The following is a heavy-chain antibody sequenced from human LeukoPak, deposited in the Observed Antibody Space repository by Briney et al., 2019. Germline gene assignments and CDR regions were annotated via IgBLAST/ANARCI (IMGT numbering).Heavy chain of an antibody. CDR3: ARGTQLNAFDI. V-gene: IGHV3-48*03. D-gene: IGHD6-13*01. CDR1: GFTFSSYE. J-gene: IGHJ3*02. CDR2: ISSSGRTI. Sequence: GGSLRLSCAASGFTFSSYEMNWVRQAPGKGLERVSYISSSGRTIYYADSVKGRFTISGDSAKNSLYLQMNSLRADDTAVYYCARGTQLNAFDIWGQGTMVTVSS.